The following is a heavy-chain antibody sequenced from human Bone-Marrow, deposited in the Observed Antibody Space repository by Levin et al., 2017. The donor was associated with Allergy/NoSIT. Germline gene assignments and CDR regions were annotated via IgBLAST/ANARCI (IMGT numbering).Heavy chain of an antibody. CDR2: ISHDGKEQ. V-gene: IGHV3-30*04. Sequence: PGGSLRLSCAASGFRFSSFAMHWVRQAPGKGLEWVAVISHDGKEQYYGDSVKGRFTVSRDNSKNTLDLQMHSLRAEDTAVYYCARGLGYSDNDWGYFDYWGLGTLVTVSS. CDR1: GFRFSSFA. D-gene: IGHD5-12*01. J-gene: IGHJ4*02. CDR3: ARGLGYSDNDWGYFDY.